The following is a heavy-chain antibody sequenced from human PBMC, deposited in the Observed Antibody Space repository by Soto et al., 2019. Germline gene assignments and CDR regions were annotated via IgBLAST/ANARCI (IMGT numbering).Heavy chain of an antibody. CDR2: INTNTGNP. V-gene: IGHV7-4-1*01. Sequence: ASVKVSCRASGYTFTSYAMNWVRQAPGQGLEWMGWINTNTGNPTYAQGFTGRFVFSLDTSVSTAYLQICSLKAEDTAVYYCARYYYDSSDNYYYYYGMDFWGQGTTVTVS. J-gene: IGHJ6*02. CDR1: GYTFTSYA. D-gene: IGHD3-22*01. CDR3: ARYYYDSSDNYYYYYGMDF.